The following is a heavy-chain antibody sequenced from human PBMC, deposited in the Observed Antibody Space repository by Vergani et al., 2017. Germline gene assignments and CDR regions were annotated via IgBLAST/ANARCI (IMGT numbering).Heavy chain of an antibody. CDR1: GGTFSSYA. J-gene: IGHJ4*02. CDR3: ARGQRAVLRYFDWLLPY. Sequence: VQLLESGAEVKKPGSSVKVSCKASGGTFSSYAISWVRQAPGQGLEWMGGIIPIFGTANYAQKFQGRVTITADESTSTAYMELSSLRSEDTAVYYCARGQRAVLRYFDWLLPYWGQGTLVTVSS. V-gene: IGHV1-69*01. CDR2: IIPIFGTA. D-gene: IGHD3-9*01.